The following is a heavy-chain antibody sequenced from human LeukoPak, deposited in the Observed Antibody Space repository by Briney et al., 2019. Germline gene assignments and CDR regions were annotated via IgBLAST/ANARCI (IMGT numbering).Heavy chain of an antibody. CDR1: GGSISSYY. CDR2: IYYSGST. D-gene: IGHD3-10*01. Sequence: SETLSLTCTVSGGSISSYYWSWIRQPPGKGLEWIGYIYYSGSTNYNPSLKSRVTISVDTSKNQFSLKVSSVTAADTAVYYCARERMVRGVITDYWGQGTLVTVSS. J-gene: IGHJ4*02. CDR3: ARERMVRGVITDY. V-gene: IGHV4-59*01.